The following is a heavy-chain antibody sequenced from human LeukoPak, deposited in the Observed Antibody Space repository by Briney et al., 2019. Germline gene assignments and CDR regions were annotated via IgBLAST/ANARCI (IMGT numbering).Heavy chain of an antibody. Sequence: GGSLRLSCAASGFTFSSYAMSWVRQAPGKGLEWVSAISGSGGSTYYADSVKGRFTISRDNSKNTLYLQMNSLRAEDTAVYYCAKVLVVVPAAVYYYYGMDVWGQGTTVTVSS. CDR1: GFTFSSYA. D-gene: IGHD2-2*01. CDR2: ISGSGGST. J-gene: IGHJ6*02. CDR3: AKVLVVVPAAVYYYYGMDV. V-gene: IGHV3-23*01.